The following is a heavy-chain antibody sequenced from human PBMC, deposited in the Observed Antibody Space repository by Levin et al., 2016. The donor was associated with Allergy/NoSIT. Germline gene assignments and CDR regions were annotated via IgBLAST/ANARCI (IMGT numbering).Heavy chain of an antibody. Sequence: WIRQPPGKGLEWVSYISSSSSTIYYADSVKGRFTISRDNAKNSLYLQMNSLRDEDTAVYYCARDQPTWYYWGQGTLVTVSS. V-gene: IGHV3-48*02. J-gene: IGHJ4*02. CDR2: ISSSSSTI. D-gene: IGHD2-8*02. CDR3: ARDQPTWYY.